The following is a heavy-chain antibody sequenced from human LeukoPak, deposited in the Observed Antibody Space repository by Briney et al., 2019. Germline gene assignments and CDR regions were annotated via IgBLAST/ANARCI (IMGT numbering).Heavy chain of an antibody. Sequence: GGSLRLSCAASGFMFTNYAMSWVRQAPGKGLEWVSVIYSGGSTYYADSVKGRFTISRDNSKNTLYLQMNSLRAEDTAVYYCARGIAAAGNYWGQGTLVTVSS. V-gene: IGHV3-53*01. CDR2: IYSGGST. CDR1: GFMFTNYA. CDR3: ARGIAAAGNY. D-gene: IGHD6-13*01. J-gene: IGHJ4*02.